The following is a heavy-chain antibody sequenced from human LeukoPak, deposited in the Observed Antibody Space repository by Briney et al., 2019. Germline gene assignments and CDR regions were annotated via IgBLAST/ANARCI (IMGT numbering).Heavy chain of an antibody. CDR3: ATHRGYSYGTAEDFDY. Sequence: PGGSLRLSCAASGFTFSHYWMSWVRQAPGKGLEWVANIKQDGREKYYVDSVKGRFTISRDNAKNSLYLQMNSLRAEDTALYYCATHRGYSYGTAEDFDYWGQGTLVTVSS. CDR1: GFTFSHYW. D-gene: IGHD5-18*01. CDR2: IKQDGREK. J-gene: IGHJ4*02. V-gene: IGHV3-7*01.